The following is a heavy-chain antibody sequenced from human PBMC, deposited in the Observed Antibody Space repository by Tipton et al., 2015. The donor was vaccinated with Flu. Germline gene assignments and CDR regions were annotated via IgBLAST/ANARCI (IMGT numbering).Heavy chain of an antibody. CDR3: ARAPQYCSSTSCYWRFDP. CDR1: GGTFSSYD. Sequence: QSGAEVKKPGSSVKVSCKASGGTFSSYDISWVRQAPGQRLEWMGGIIPIFGTANYAQKIQSRVTITADETTSTAYMELSSLRSEDTAVYYCARAPQYCSSTSCYWRFDPWGQRTLVTVSS. CDR2: IIPIFGTA. V-gene: IGHV1-69*01. J-gene: IGHJ5*02. D-gene: IGHD2-2*01.